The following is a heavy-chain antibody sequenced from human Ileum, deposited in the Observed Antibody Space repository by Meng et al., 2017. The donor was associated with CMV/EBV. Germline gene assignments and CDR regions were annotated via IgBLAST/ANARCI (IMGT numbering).Heavy chain of an antibody. CDR2: ISSSSSYI. D-gene: IGHD4-17*01. CDR1: GFTFSSYS. V-gene: IGHV3-21*01. CDR3: ARTMTTVTQSDY. Sequence: CVASGFTFSSYSMNWVPQAPGKGLEWVSSISSSSSYIYYSDSVKGRFTISRDNAKNSLYLQMNSLRAEDTAVYYCARTMTTVTQSDYWGQGTLVTVSS. J-gene: IGHJ4*02.